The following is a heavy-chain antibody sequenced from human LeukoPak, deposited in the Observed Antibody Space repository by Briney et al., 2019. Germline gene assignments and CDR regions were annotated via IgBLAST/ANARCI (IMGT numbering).Heavy chain of an antibody. J-gene: IGHJ3*02. D-gene: IGHD6-19*01. CDR3: ARVGGWPLDAFDI. Sequence: GRSLRLSCAASGFTFSSYWMSWVRQAPGKGLEWVANIKQDGSEKYYVDSVKGRFTISRDNAKNSLYLQMNSLRAEDTAVYYCARVGGWPLDAFDIWGQGTMVTVSS. V-gene: IGHV3-7*01. CDR2: IKQDGSEK. CDR1: GFTFSSYW.